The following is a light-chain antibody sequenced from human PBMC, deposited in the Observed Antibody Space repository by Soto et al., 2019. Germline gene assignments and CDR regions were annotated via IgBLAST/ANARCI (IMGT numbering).Light chain of an antibody. Sequence: DTVMTQSPATLSVSPGERATLSCRASQSVSNTLAWYQQKPGQAPRLLIYGASTRATGFPARFSGSGSGTDFTLTISSLQSEDFAVYYCQQYNNWPPYTFGQGTKLEIK. CDR3: QQYNNWPPYT. CDR2: GAS. CDR1: QSVSNT. V-gene: IGKV3-15*01. J-gene: IGKJ2*01.